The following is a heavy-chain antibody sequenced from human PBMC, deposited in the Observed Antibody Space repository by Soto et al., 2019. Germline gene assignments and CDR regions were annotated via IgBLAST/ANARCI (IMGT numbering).Heavy chain of an antibody. CDR1: GDSISSSSDY. V-gene: IGHV4-39*01. J-gene: IGHJ3*02. CDR2: IYYTGIT. CDR3: ARHAGSSWDDAFYI. D-gene: IGHD6-13*01. Sequence: PSETLSLTCTVSGDSISSSSDYWGWVRQPPGKGLEWIGSIYYTGITYSNPSLRSPVTISVDTSKNQFSLRLSSVTAADTAVYYCARHAGSSWDDAFYIWGQGTMVTVSS.